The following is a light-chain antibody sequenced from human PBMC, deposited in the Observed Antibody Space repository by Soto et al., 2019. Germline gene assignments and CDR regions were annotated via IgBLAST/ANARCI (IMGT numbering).Light chain of an antibody. CDR3: QQYNNWPPIT. J-gene: IGKJ5*01. V-gene: IGKV3-15*01. CDR2: GAS. CDR1: LTVSTN. Sequence: EVVMTQSPATLSVSPGERATLSCRASLTVSTNLAWYQQRPGQAPRLLIYGASTRATGVPARFSGSGSETEFTLTISGLQSEDSAVYYCQQYNNWPPITFGQGTRLEI.